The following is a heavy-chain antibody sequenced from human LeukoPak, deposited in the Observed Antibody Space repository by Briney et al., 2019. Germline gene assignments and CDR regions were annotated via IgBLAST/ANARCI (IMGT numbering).Heavy chain of an antibody. CDR2: ISYDGNIK. CDR3: AKAPYPSGLRSGTNWFDP. J-gene: IGHJ5*02. Sequence: SGGSLRLSCAASGFSFTSYNFHWVRQAPGKGLQWLGFISYDGNIKYEDSVKGRFTISRDNSKNTLYLQMNSLRAEDTAVYYCAKAPYPSGLRSGTNWFDPWGQGTLVTVSS. D-gene: IGHD3-22*01. CDR1: GFSFTSYN. V-gene: IGHV3-30*18.